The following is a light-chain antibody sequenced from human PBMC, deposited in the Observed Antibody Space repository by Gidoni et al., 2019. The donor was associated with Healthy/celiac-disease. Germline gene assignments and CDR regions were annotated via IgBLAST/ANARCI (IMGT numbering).Light chain of an antibody. CDR2: QDS. J-gene: IGLJ2*01. V-gene: IGLV3-1*01. CDR1: QLGDKY. Sequence: SYEPTPPPSVSLSPGQTASITCPGDQLGDKYACWYQQKPGPSPVLVIYQDSKRPSGIPGRFSGSNSGNTATLTISGTQAMDEADYYCQAWDSSTVVFGGGTKLTVL. CDR3: QAWDSSTVV.